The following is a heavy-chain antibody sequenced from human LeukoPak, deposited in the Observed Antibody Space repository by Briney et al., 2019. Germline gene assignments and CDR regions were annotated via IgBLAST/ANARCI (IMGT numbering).Heavy chain of an antibody. CDR2: INWNDGST. J-gene: IGHJ6*04. CDR3: AELGITMIGGV. D-gene: IGHD3-10*02. V-gene: IGHV3-20*04. CDR1: GFTFVDYG. Sequence: GGSLRLSCAASGFTFVDYGMSWVRQAPGKGLEWVSGINWNDGSTDYADSVKGRFTISRDNAKNSLYLQMNSLRAEDTAVYYCAELGITMIGGVWGKGTAVTISS.